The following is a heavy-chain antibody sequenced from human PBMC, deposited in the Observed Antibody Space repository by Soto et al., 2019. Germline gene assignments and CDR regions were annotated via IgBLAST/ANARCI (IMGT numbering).Heavy chain of an antibody. CDR1: GLTFSNYA. Sequence: GGSLRLSCAASGLTFSNYAMSWVRQAPGMGLEWVSAISPNGDTTNYADSVKGRFTISRDNSKNTVYLQMNSLRADDTVVYYCARDQSYLSFWGLGTLVTVSS. J-gene: IGHJ4*02. CDR3: ARDQSYLSF. D-gene: IGHD3-10*01. CDR2: ISPNGDTT. V-gene: IGHV3-23*01.